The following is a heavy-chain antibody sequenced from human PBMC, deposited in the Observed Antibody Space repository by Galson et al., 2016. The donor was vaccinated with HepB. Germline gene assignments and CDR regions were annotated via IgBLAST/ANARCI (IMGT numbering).Heavy chain of an antibody. CDR3: ATSAYGESTVYAFQH. CDR1: GYGFTNYG. Sequence: SVKVSCKASGYGFTNYGITWVRQAPGQGLEWMGWISPYNGKTNHAEKLRDRVTMTTDTSTSTVYMELRSLRSDDTAVYYCATSAYGESTVYAFQHWGQGTLLTVSS. D-gene: IGHD2/OR15-2a*01. J-gene: IGHJ4*02. V-gene: IGHV1-18*01. CDR2: ISPYNGKT.